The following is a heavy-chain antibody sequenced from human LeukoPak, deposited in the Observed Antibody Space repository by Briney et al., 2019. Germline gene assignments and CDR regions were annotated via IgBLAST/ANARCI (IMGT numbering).Heavy chain of an antibody. CDR2: IYYSGST. J-gene: IGHJ4*02. D-gene: IGHD6-13*01. CDR1: GGSISSYY. V-gene: IGHV4-59*08. Sequence: SETLSLTCTVSGGSISSYYSSWIRQPPGKGLEWIGYIYYSGSTNYNPSLKSRVTISVDTSKNQFSLKLSSVTAADTAVYYCARTSYSSRAFDYWGQGTLVTVSS. CDR3: ARTSYSSRAFDY.